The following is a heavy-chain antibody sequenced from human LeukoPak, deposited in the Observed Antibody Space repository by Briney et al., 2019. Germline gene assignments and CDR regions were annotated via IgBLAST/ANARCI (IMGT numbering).Heavy chain of an antibody. J-gene: IGHJ2*01. CDR3: ARHRDVSSDLFDL. Sequence: PSETLSLTCTVSGGSISSSYWSWIRQPPGKGLEWIGYISYIGSTNYSPSLNSRVTISVDTSRNQFSLRLSSVTAADTAVYYCARHRDVSSDLFDLWGLGTLVTVSS. CDR2: ISYIGST. V-gene: IGHV4-59*08. D-gene: IGHD6-19*01. CDR1: GGSISSSY.